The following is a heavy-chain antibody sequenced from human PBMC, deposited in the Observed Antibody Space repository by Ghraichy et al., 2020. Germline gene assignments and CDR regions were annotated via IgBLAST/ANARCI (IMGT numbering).Heavy chain of an antibody. Sequence: ASVKVSCKTSGYTFTTYDINWVRQATGQGPEWMGWMNPNSGNKGYAQKFRGRVTMTRNTSISTDYMELSSLRSEDTAVYYCATHNLNKISGAYYYYGLDVWGQGTTVTV. CDR2: MNPNSGNK. CDR1: GYTFTTYD. D-gene: IGHD1/OR15-1a*01. CDR3: ATHNLNKISGAYYYYGLDV. V-gene: IGHV1-8*01. J-gene: IGHJ6*02.